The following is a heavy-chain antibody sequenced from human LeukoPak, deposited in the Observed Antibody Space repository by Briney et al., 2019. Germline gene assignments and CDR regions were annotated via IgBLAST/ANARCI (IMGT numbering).Heavy chain of an antibody. Sequence: GGSLRLSCAASGFTFSSYAMSWVRQAPWKGLEWVSAISGSGGNTYYADSVKGRFTISRDNSKNTLYLQMNSLRAEDTAIYYCALHDYYDSSGYPPNYWGQGTLVTVSS. CDR3: ALHDYYDSSGYPPNY. D-gene: IGHD3-22*01. V-gene: IGHV3-23*01. CDR2: ISGSGGNT. J-gene: IGHJ4*02. CDR1: GFTFSSYA.